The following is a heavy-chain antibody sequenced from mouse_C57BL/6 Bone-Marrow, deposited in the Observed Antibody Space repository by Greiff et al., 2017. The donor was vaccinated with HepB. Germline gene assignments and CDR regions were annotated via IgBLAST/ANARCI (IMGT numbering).Heavy chain of an antibody. J-gene: IGHJ2*01. D-gene: IGHD1-1*01. V-gene: IGHV1-26*01. CDR3: ARSETTVVAWNY. Sequence: EVQLQQSGPELVKPGASVKISCKASGYTFTDYYMNWVKQSHGKSLEWIGDINPNNGGTSYNQKFKGKATLTVDKSSSTAYMELRSLTSEDSAVYYCARSETTVVAWNYWGQGTTLTVSS. CDR1: GYTFTDYY. CDR2: INPNNGGT.